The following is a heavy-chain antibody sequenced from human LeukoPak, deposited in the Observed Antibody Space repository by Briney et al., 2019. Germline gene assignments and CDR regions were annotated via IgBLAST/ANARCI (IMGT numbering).Heavy chain of an antibody. J-gene: IGHJ5*02. CDR1: GDTFTSYG. Sequence: SVKVSCKASGDTFTSYGISWVRQAPGQGLEWMGWISAYNGNTNYAQKLQGRVTMTTDTSTSTAYMELSSLRSDDTAVYYCAREPLRWLQFDPWGQGTLVTVSS. CDR3: AREPLRWLQFDP. V-gene: IGHV1-18*01. CDR2: ISAYNGNT. D-gene: IGHD4-23*01.